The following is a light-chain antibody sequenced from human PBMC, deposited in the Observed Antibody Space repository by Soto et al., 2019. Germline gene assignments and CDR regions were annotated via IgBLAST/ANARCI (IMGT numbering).Light chain of an antibody. CDR1: TADVGSSKF. V-gene: IGLV2-23*01. Sequence: QSALTQPASASGSPGQSITISCNGTTADVGSSKFVSWYQQHPGKAPKLILYEATKRPAGVSNRFSGSKSGNTASLTISGIQTEDEADYYCCSYVGGTITHDVFARANKVTVL. J-gene: IGLJ1*01. CDR3: CSYVGGTITHDV. CDR2: EAT.